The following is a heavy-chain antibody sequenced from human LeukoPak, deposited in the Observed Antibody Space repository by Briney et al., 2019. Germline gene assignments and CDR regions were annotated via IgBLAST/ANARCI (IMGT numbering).Heavy chain of an antibody. D-gene: IGHD6-13*01. V-gene: IGHV3-15*01. J-gene: IGHJ3*01. CDR1: GFTFSNAW. CDR2: IKGKTDAGTT. Sequence: PGGSLRLSCAASGFTFSNAWMSWVRQAPGKGMEWVGRIKGKTDAGTTDYAAPVKGRFTISRDDSRNTLYLQMNSLKTEDTALFYCTTEGYSSVWYCLPFSGQGTMVTVSS. CDR3: TTEGYSSVWYCLPF.